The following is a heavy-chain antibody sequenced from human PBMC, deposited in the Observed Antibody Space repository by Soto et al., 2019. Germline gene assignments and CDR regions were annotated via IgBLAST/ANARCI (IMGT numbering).Heavy chain of an antibody. Sequence: SGGSLRLSCAASGFTFSRSAIHWVRQAPGKGLEWVAVISRDGSNKYYVDSVKGRFTISRDNSKNTLFLQMDSLRHEDTALYYCARSRSGAVDDFFDFWGPGTLVTVS. CDR3: ARSRSGAVDDFFDF. CDR2: ISRDGSNK. J-gene: IGHJ4*02. V-gene: IGHV3-30*04. CDR1: GFTFSRSA. D-gene: IGHD3-10*01.